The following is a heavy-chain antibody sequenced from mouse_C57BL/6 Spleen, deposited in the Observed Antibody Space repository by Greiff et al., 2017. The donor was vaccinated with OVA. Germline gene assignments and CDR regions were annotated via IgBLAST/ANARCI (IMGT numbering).Heavy chain of an antibody. CDR1: GYSITSGYY. CDR3: AREGGNYDWYFDV. Sequence: EVKVEESGPGLVKPSQSLSLTCSVTGYSITSGYYWNWTRQFPGNKLEWMGYISYDGINNYNPSLKNRISITRDTSKNQFFLKLNSVTTEDTATYYCAREGGNYDWYFDVWGTGTTVTVSS. V-gene: IGHV3-6*01. J-gene: IGHJ1*03. D-gene: IGHD2-1*01. CDR2: ISYDGIN.